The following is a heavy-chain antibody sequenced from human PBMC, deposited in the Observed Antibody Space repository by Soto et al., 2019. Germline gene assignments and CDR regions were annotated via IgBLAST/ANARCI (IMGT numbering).Heavy chain of an antibody. CDR2: IKSKTDGGTT. Sequence: EVQLVESGGGLVKPGGSLRLSCAASGFTFNNAWMSWVRQAPGKGLEWVGRIKSKTDGGTTDYAAPVEGRFTISRDXXKNTLYLQVNSLKTEDTALYYCTTKREGRGGSSSVWGQGTMVTVSS. J-gene: IGHJ3*01. V-gene: IGHV3-15*01. CDR3: TTKREGRGGSSSV. CDR1: GFTFNNAW. D-gene: IGHD2-15*01.